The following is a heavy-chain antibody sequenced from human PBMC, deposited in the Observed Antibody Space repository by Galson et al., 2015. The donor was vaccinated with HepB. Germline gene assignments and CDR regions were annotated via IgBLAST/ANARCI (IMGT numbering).Heavy chain of an antibody. V-gene: IGHV3-23*01. CDR2: ISGSGGST. D-gene: IGHD3-22*01. J-gene: IGHJ4*02. CDR3: AKVGSMIVVVIHFDY. Sequence: SLRLSCAASGFTFSSYAMSWVRQAPGKGLEWVSAISGSGGSTYYADSGKGRFTISRDNSKNTLYLQMNSLRAEDTAVYYCAKVGSMIVVVIHFDYWGQGTLVTVSS. CDR1: GFTFSSYA.